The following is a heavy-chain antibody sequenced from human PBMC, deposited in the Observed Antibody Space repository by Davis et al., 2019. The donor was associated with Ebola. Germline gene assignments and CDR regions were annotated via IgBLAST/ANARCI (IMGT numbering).Heavy chain of an antibody. Sequence: PGGSLRLSCAASGFTFSSYWMHWVRHAPGKGLVWVSRINSDGSSTSYADSVKGRFTISRDNAKNTLYLQMNSLRAEDTAVYYCARAEGGITMVRGVIATEVRVGLDVWGKGTTVTVSS. CDR1: GFTFSSYW. V-gene: IGHV3-74*01. CDR3: ARAEGGITMVRGVIATEVRVGLDV. D-gene: IGHD3-10*01. J-gene: IGHJ6*04. CDR2: INSDGSST.